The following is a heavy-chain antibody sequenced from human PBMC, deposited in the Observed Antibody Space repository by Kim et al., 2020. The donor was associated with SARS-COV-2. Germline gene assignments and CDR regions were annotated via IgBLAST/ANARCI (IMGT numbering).Heavy chain of an antibody. CDR1: GFTFSSYG. CDR3: ARLSYPYTHAYDYPLFDP. J-gene: IGHJ5*02. V-gene: IGHV3-33*01. D-gene: IGHD2-2*02. CDR2: IWYDGSNK. Sequence: GGSLRLSCAASGFTFSSYGMHWVRQAPGKGLEWVAVIWYDGSNKYYADSVKGRFTISRDNSKNTLYLQMNSLRAEDTAVYYCARLSYPYTHAYDYPLFDPGDQRTLVPVSS.